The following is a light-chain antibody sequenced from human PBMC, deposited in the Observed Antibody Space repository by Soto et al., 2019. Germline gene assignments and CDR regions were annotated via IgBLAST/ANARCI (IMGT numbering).Light chain of an antibody. CDR3: QQRSNWPLT. CDR1: HSINTSF. Sequence: EIVLTQSPGTLSLSPGDRATLSCRASHSINTSFLAWFQQKPGQAPRLLIYDASNRATGIPARFSGSGSGTDFTLTISSLEPEDFAVYYCQQRSNWPLTFGGGTRLEIK. V-gene: IGKV3-11*01. J-gene: IGKJ5*01. CDR2: DAS.